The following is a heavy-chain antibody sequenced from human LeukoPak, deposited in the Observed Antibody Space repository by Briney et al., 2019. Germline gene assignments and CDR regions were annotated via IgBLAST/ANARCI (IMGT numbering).Heavy chain of an antibody. CDR2: IYYSGST. J-gene: IGHJ6*03. D-gene: IGHD5-12*01. V-gene: IGHV4-59*12. CDR1: GGSISSYY. Sequence: SETLSLTCTVSGGSISSYYWSWIRQPSGKGLEWIGYIYYSGSTNYNPSLKSRVTISVDTSKNQFSLKLSSVTAADTAVYYCARVRVATIFAYYYYYMDVWGKGTTVTVSS. CDR3: ARVRVATIFAYYYYYMDV.